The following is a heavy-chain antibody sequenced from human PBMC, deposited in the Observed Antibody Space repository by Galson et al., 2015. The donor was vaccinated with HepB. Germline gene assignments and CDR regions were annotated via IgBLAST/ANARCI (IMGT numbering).Heavy chain of an antibody. D-gene: IGHD3-9*01. CDR1: GFTFSSYA. V-gene: IGHV3-23*01. Sequence: SLRLSCAASGFTFSSYAMSWVRQAPGKGLEWVSAISGSGGSTYYADSVKGRFTISRDNSKNTLYLQMNSLRAEDTAVYYCAKGYYDILTGWSTYYFDYWGQGTLVTVSS. CDR2: ISGSGGST. J-gene: IGHJ4*02. CDR3: AKGYYDILTGWSTYYFDY.